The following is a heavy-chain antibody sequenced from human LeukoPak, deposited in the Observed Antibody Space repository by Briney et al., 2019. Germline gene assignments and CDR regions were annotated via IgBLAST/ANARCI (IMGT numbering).Heavy chain of an antibody. Sequence: PGGSLRLSCAASGFTFSSYGMHWVRQAPGKGLEWVAFIRYDGSNKYYADSVKGRFTISRDNSKNTLYLQMNSLRAEDTAVYYCPKDRMYLYYYDSSGYYHDAFDIWGQGTMVTVSS. J-gene: IGHJ3*02. CDR3: PKDRMYLYYYDSSGYYHDAFDI. D-gene: IGHD3-22*01. CDR2: IRYDGSNK. V-gene: IGHV3-30*02. CDR1: GFTFSSYG.